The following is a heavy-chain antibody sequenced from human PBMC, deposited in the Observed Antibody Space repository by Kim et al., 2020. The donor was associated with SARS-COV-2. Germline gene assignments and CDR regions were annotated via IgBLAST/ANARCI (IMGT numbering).Heavy chain of an antibody. CDR1: GGTFSRYA. CDR3: AGYDFWSGQNTNYYYVLDV. D-gene: IGHD3-3*01. V-gene: IGHV1-69*04. J-gene: IGHJ6*01. Sequence: SVKVSCKASGGTFSRYAISWVRQAPGQGLEWMGRIIPILGIANYAQKFQGRVTITADKSTSTAYMELSSLRSVDTAVYYCAGYDFWSGQNTNYYYVLDV. CDR2: IIPILGIA.